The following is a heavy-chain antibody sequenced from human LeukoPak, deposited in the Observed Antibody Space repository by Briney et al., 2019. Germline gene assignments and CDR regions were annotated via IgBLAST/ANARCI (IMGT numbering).Heavy chain of an antibody. Sequence: SETLSLTCAAYGGSFSGYYWSWIRQPPGKGLEWIGEINHSGSTNYNPSLKSRVTISVDTSKNQFSLKLSSVTAADTAVYYCARLKDYYYGSGSPWFDPWGQGTLVTVSS. D-gene: IGHD3-10*01. V-gene: IGHV4-34*01. CDR1: GGSFSGYY. CDR2: INHSGST. J-gene: IGHJ5*02. CDR3: ARLKDYYYGSGSPWFDP.